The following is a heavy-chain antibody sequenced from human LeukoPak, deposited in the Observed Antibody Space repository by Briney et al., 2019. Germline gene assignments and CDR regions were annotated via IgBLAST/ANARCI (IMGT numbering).Heavy chain of an antibody. J-gene: IGHJ4*02. CDR1: GFTFANDR. D-gene: IGHD5-24*01. V-gene: IGHV3-53*01. CDR2: VYGGGNT. CDR3: VRERFGAIVEN. Sequence: GGSLRLSCAASGFTFANDRVSWVSQAPGKGLEWVSTVYGGGNTAYADSVKGRFTISRDTSKNTPLLQMNSLRAEDTALYFCVRERFGAIVENWGQGALVIVSS.